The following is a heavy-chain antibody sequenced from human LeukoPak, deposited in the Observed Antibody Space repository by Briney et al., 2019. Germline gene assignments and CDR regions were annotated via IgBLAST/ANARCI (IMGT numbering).Heavy chain of an antibody. V-gene: IGHV4-61*02. CDR3: ARDPGGYSSSWYDS. D-gene: IGHD6-13*01. CDR2: IYTSGST. CDR1: GGSISSGSYY. Sequence: SGTLSLTCAVSGGSISSGSYYWSWIRQPAGKGLEWIGRIYTSGSTNYNPSLKSRVTISVDTSKNQFSLRLSSVTAADTAVYYCARDPGGYSSSWYDSWGQGTLVTVSS. J-gene: IGHJ5*01.